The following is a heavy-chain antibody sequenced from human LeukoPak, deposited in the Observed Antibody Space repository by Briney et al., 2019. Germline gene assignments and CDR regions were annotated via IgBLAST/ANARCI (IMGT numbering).Heavy chain of an antibody. CDR3: AKDGLYYDGSEHVYYFDS. Sequence: GGSLRLSCAASGFTFSRSAMTWVRHGPGTGLEFVASIIYSGGATYYADSVKGRFTISRDNSKNTLYLQMNSLRAEHTALYYCAKDGLYYDGSEHVYYFDSWGQGTLVTVSS. CDR1: GFTFSRSA. CDR2: IIYSGGAT. J-gene: IGHJ4*02. D-gene: IGHD3-22*01. V-gene: IGHV3-23*01.